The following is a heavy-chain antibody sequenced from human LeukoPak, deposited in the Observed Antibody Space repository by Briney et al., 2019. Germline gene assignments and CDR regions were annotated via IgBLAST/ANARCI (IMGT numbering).Heavy chain of an antibody. CDR1: GGSISSSSYY. Sequence: PSETLSLTCTVSGGSISSSSYYWGWIRQPPGKGLEWIGSIYYSGSTYYNPSLKSRVTISVDTSKNRFSLKLSSVTAADTAVYYCARESYDFWSGYYPDLPIDYWGKGTLVTVSS. CDR2: IYYSGST. V-gene: IGHV4-39*07. D-gene: IGHD3-3*01. CDR3: ARESYDFWSGYYPDLPIDY. J-gene: IGHJ4*02.